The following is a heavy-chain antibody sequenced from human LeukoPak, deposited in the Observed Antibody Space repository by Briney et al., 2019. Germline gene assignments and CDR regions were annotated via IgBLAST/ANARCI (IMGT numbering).Heavy chain of an antibody. CDR2: ISSSSSYI. V-gene: IGHV3-21*01. Sequence: GGSLRLSCAASGFTFSSYSMNWVRQAPGKGLEWVSSISSSSSYIYYADSVKGRFTISRDNAKNSLYLQMNSLRAEDTAMYYCARGSLKHYGGNSGFDYWGQGTLVTVSS. J-gene: IGHJ4*02. CDR3: ARGSLKHYGGNSGFDY. CDR1: GFTFSSYS. D-gene: IGHD4-23*01.